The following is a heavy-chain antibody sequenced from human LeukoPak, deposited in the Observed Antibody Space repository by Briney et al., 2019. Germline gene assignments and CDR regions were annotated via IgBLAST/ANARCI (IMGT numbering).Heavy chain of an antibody. D-gene: IGHD4-23*01. Sequence: SVKVSCKTSGDTFSSYGISWVRQAPGQGLEWMGRIIPIVGSTNYAEKLQGRVTITADKSTSTVYMELSSLRSEDTAVYYCARHYGGLDDYWGQGTLIIVSS. J-gene: IGHJ4*02. CDR2: IIPIVGST. CDR1: GDTFSSYG. V-gene: IGHV1-69*04. CDR3: ARHYGGLDDY.